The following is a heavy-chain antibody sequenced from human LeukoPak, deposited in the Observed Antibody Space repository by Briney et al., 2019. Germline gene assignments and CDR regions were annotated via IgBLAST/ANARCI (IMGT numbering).Heavy chain of an antibody. D-gene: IGHD3-22*01. CDR2: ISYDGSNE. Sequence: GGSLRLSCAASGFTFSSYGMHWVRQAPGKGLEWVAVISYDGSNEYYADSVKGRFTISRDNSKNTLYLQMNSLRAEDTAVYYCAKSIYYDSSGYYYRGTGFDYWGQGTLVTVSS. CDR1: GFTFSSYG. CDR3: AKSIYYDSSGYYYRGTGFDY. J-gene: IGHJ4*02. V-gene: IGHV3-30*18.